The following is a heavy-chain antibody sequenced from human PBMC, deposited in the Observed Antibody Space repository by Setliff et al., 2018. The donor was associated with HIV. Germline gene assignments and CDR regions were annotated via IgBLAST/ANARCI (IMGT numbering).Heavy chain of an antibody. J-gene: IGHJ4*02. Sequence: SVKVSCKASGYTFTGHYMHWVRQAPGQGLEWMGGIIPIFGTANYAQKFQGRVTITADESTSTAYMELSSLRSEDTAVYYCARDEVPRGYSYGYFQNYWGQGTLVTVSS. CDR3: ARDEVPRGYSYGYFQNY. V-gene: IGHV1-69*13. CDR1: GYTFTGHY. D-gene: IGHD5-18*01. CDR2: IIPIFGTA.